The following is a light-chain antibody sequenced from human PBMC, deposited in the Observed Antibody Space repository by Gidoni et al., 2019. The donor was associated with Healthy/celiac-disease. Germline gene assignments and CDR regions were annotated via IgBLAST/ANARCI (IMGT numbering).Light chain of an antibody. CDR2: WAS. Sequence: DIVMTQSPASLAVSLGERATINCKSSQSVLYSSNNKNYLAWYQQKPGQPPKLLIYWASTRESGVPDRFSGSGSGTDFTRTISSLQAEDVEVYYCQQYYSTPLTFGGGTKVEIK. J-gene: IGKJ4*01. V-gene: IGKV4-1*01. CDR3: QQYYSTPLT. CDR1: QSVLYSSNNKNY.